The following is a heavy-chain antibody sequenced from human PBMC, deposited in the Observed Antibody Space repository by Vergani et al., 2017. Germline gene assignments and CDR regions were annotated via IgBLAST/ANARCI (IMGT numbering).Heavy chain of an antibody. CDR1: GYTFTSYY. J-gene: IGHJ4*02. CDR3: TRSIVGAPPGGY. CDR2: INPSGGST. V-gene: IGHV1-46*03. D-gene: IGHD1-26*01. Sequence: QVQLVQSGAEVKKPGASVKVSCKASGYTFTSYYMHWVRQAPGQGLEWMGIINPSGGSTSYAQKFQGRVTMTRDTSTSTVYMELSSLRSEDTAVYYCTRSIVGAPPGGYWGQGTLVTVSS.